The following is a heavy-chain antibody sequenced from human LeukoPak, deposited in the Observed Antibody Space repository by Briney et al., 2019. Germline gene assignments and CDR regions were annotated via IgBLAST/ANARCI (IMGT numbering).Heavy chain of an antibody. CDR1: GFTFSSYW. V-gene: IGHV3-48*01. CDR3: ARRGGGSTSWNWFDP. Sequence: GGSLRLSCAASGFTFSSYWMSWVRQAPGKGLEWVSYISSSSSTIYYADSVKGRFTISRDNAKNSLYLQMNSLRAEDTAVYYCARRGGGSTSWNWFDPWGQGTLVTVSS. J-gene: IGHJ5*02. CDR2: ISSSSSTI. D-gene: IGHD2-2*01.